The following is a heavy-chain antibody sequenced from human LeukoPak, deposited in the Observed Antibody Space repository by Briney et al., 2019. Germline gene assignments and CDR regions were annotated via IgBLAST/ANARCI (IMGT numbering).Heavy chain of an antibody. D-gene: IGHD5-12*01. V-gene: IGHV3-23*01. Sequence: GGSLRLSCAASGFTFSSYAMNWVHQAPGKGLEWVSVISSSGGTTYYSDSVKGRFIISRDNSKNTLYLQMNSLRAEDTAVYYCAKLGSYSGYDEGVDYWGQGTLVTVSS. CDR2: ISSSGGTT. CDR3: AKLGSYSGYDEGVDY. J-gene: IGHJ4*02. CDR1: GFTFSSYA.